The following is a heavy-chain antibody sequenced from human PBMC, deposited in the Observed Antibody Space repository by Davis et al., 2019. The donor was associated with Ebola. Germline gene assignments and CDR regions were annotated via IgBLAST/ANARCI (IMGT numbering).Heavy chain of an antibody. CDR1: GFTFSSYA. CDR3: ARATHFDY. Sequence: GESLKISCVASGFTFSSYAMHWVRQAPGKGLEWVAVISYDGSNKYYADSVTGRFTISRDNSKNTLYLQMNSLRAGDTAVYYCARATHFDYWGQGTLVTVSS. CDR2: ISYDGSNK. V-gene: IGHV3-30-3*01. J-gene: IGHJ4*02. D-gene: IGHD5-12*01.